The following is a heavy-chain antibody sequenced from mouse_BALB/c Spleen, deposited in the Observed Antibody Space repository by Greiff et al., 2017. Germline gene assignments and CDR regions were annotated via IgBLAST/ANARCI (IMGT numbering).Heavy chain of an antibody. V-gene: IGHV7-3*02. D-gene: IGHD2-14*01. CDR2: IRNKANGYTT. CDR1: GFSFTDYY. Sequence: EVQLVESGAGLVQPGGSLRLSCASSGFSFTDYYMSWVRQPPGKALEWLGFIRNKANGYTTEYSASVKGRITISRDNSQSILYLQMNTLRAEDSATYYGARDRYAMDYWGQGTTVTVSA. J-gene: IGHJ4*01. CDR3: ARDRYAMDY.